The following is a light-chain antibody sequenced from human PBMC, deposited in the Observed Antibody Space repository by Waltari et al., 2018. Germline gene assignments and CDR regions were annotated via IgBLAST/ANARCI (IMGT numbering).Light chain of an antibody. Sequence: GDRVTITCRASQGISYWLAWYQQKSGKAPKLLIYKASNLQSGVPSRFSGSGSGTEFTLTIDSLQPDDFATYYCQQYDSYPLTFGPGTKVDIK. CDR1: QGISYW. CDR2: KAS. V-gene: IGKV1-5*03. J-gene: IGKJ3*01. CDR3: QQYDSYPLT.